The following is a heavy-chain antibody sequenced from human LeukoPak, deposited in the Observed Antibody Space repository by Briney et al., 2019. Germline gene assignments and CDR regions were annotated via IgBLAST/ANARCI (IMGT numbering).Heavy chain of an antibody. V-gene: IGHV1-18*01. J-gene: IGHJ6*03. CDR3: ASSGSPLGHYYYYMDV. CDR2: ISAYNGNT. CDR1: GYTFTRYG. D-gene: IGHD1-26*01. Sequence: ASVKVSCKASGYTFTRYGISWVRQAPGQGLEWMGWISAYNGNTNYAQKLQGRVTMTTDTSTSTAYMELRSLRSDDTAVYYCASSGSPLGHYYYYMDVWGKGTTVTVSS.